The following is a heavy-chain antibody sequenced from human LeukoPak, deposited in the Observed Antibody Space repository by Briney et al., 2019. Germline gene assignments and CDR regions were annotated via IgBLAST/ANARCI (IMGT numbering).Heavy chain of an antibody. D-gene: IGHD2-2*01. CDR3: AEVPCSTTSCYSYYMDV. V-gene: IGHV3-30*02. CDR1: GFRFSNYG. J-gene: IGHJ6*03. Sequence: PGGSLRLSCAASGFRFSNYGMHWVRQAPGKGLEWVAFIRYDGSNKYYGDSVKDRFSISRDNSKNTLYLQMNSLRAEDTAVYYCAEVPCSTTSCYSYYMDVWAKGTTVTVSS. CDR2: IRYDGSNK.